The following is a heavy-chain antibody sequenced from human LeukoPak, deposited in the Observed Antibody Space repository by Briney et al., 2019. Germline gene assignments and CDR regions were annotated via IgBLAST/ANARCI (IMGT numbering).Heavy chain of an antibody. J-gene: IGHJ3*02. Sequence: PGGSLRLSCAASGFTFNNYAMNWVRQAPGKGLEWVSSISGSGGNTYYADSVKGRFTISRDNSKSTLYLQMNSLRAEDTAVYYCAKPARTDAFDIWGQGTMITVSS. V-gene: IGHV3-23*01. CDR1: GFTFNNYA. CDR2: ISGSGGNT. CDR3: AKPARTDAFDI. D-gene: IGHD1-14*01.